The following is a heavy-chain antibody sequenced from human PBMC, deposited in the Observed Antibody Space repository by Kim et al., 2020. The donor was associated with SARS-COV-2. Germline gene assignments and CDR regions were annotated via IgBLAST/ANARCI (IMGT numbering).Heavy chain of an antibody. J-gene: IGHJ4*02. V-gene: IGHV3-23*01. CDR3: AKDRQGQADSSY. Sequence: YYASSVKGRFTSSRDNSKNTLYLQMNSLRAEDTAVYYCAKDRQGQADSSYWGQGTLVTVSS. D-gene: IGHD6-19*01.